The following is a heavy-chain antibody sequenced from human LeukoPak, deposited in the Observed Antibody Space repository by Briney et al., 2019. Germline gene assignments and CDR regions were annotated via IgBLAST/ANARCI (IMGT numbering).Heavy chain of an antibody. CDR2: LIPILGTA. J-gene: IGHJ4*02. Sequence: SVKVSCKACGRIFSSYAISWVRQAPGQGREWVGGLIPILGTANYAQKFQGRVTITTDESTSTAYMELSSLRSEDTAVYYCARGKGVNPDSDIDYWGQGTLVTVSS. D-gene: IGHD1-14*01. CDR3: ARGKGVNPDSDIDY. V-gene: IGHV1-69*05. CDR1: GRIFSSYA.